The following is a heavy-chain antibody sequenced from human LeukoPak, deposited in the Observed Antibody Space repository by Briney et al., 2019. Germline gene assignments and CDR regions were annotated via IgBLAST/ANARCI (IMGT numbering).Heavy chain of an antibody. CDR2: INPSGGGT. CDR1: GYTFTSYY. CDR3: ARGPGYCSGGNCLEFCQH. V-gene: IGHV1-46*01. D-gene: IGHD2-15*01. Sequence: GASVKVSCKASGYTFTSYYLHWVRQAPGQGLEWMGIINPSGGGTTYAQKFQGRVTMTRDTSTTTVYMELSSLRSEDTAVYYCARGPGYCSGGNCLEFCQHWGQGTLVTVSS. J-gene: IGHJ1*01.